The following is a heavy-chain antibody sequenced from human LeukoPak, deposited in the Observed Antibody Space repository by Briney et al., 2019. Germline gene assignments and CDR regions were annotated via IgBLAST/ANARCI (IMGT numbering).Heavy chain of an antibody. J-gene: IGHJ3*02. Sequence: ASVTVSFKVSGYTLTELSMHWVRQAPGKGREWMGGFDPEDGETIYAQKFQGRVTMTEDTSTDTDYMELSSLRSEDTAVYYCATTPYCSGGSCYQKNAFDIWGQGTMVTVSS. CDR3: ATTPYCSGGSCYQKNAFDI. CDR2: FDPEDGET. CDR1: GYTLTELS. V-gene: IGHV1-24*01. D-gene: IGHD2-15*01.